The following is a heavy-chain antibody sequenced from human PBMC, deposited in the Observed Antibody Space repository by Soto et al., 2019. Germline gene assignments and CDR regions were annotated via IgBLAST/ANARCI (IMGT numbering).Heavy chain of an antibody. D-gene: IGHD3-10*02. CDR2: INYSGST. J-gene: IGHJ4*02. CDR3: ARSTMFTPPFDY. CDR1: GGSISSYY. Sequence: SETLSLTCTVSGGSISSYYWSWIRQPPGKGLEWIGYINYSGSTNYNPSLKSRVTMSVDTSKKQFSLKMSPVTAADTAVYYCARSTMFTPPFDYWGQGTLVTVSS. V-gene: IGHV4-59*12.